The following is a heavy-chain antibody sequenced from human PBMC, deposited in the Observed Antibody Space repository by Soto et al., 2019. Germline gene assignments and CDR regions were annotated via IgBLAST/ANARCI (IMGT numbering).Heavy chain of an antibody. V-gene: IGHV3-74*01. J-gene: IGHJ4*02. Sequence: PGGSLRLSCAASGFTFSSYWMHWVRQAPGKGLVWVSRINSDGSSTSYADSVKGRFTISRDNAKNTLYLQMNSLRAEDTAVYYCAIESYDSSGYYYRSSEAPFFDYWGQGTLVTVSS. CDR2: INSDGSST. CDR1: GFTFSSYW. CDR3: AIESYDSSGYYYRSSEAPFFDY. D-gene: IGHD3-22*01.